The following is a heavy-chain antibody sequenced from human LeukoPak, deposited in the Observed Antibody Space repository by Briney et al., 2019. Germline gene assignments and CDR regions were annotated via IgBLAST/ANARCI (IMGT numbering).Heavy chain of an antibody. J-gene: IGHJ6*03. V-gene: IGHV3-20*04. CDR3: ARSGGYYYYYMDV. CDR2: INWNGGST. D-gene: IGHD3-10*01. CDR1: GFAFDDYG. Sequence: GGSLRLSCAASGFAFDDYGMSWVRQAPGKGLEWGSGINWNGGSTGYADSVKGRFTISRDNAKNSLYLQMNSLRAEDTALYYCARSGGYYYYYMDVWGKGTTVTVSS.